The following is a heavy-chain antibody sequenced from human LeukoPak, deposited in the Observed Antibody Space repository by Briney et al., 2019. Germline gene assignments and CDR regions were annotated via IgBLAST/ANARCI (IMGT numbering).Heavy chain of an antibody. J-gene: IGHJ5*02. Sequence: ASETLSLTCTVSGDSISSSSNYWGWIRQPPGKGLEWIGNISYSESTNYNPSLRSRVTISVDTSKNQFSLKLRSVTAADTAVYYCARKEGGQLVNTRRWFDPWGQGTLVTVSS. CDR1: GDSISSSSNY. V-gene: IGHV4-39*07. CDR2: ISYSEST. CDR3: ARKEGGQLVNTRRWFDP. D-gene: IGHD6-13*01.